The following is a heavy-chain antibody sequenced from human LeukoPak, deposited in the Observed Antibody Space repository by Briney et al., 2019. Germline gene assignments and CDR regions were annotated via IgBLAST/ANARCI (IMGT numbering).Heavy chain of an antibody. CDR3: ARDGDYGGKTDY. Sequence: GASVKVSCKASGYTFTSYGISWVRQAPGQGLEWMGGIIPIFGTANYAQKFQGRVTITADESTSTAYMELSSLRSEDTAVYYCARDGDYGGKTDYWGQGTLVTVSS. D-gene: IGHD4-23*01. V-gene: IGHV1-69*13. CDR2: IIPIFGTA. CDR1: GYTFTSYG. J-gene: IGHJ4*02.